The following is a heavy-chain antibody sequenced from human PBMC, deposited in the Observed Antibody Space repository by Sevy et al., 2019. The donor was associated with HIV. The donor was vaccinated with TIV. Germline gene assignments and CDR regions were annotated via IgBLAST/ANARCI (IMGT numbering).Heavy chain of an antibody. CDR3: AGENAWGRGYS. J-gene: IGHJ4*02. D-gene: IGHD1-26*01. Sequence: SETLSLTCTVSGGSITSLYWNWIRQPPGKGREWIANIYYNGHINYNPSLKSRVTFSLDTSKNQFSLRLSSVTAADTAMYYCAGENAWGRGYSWGQGTLVTVSS. V-gene: IGHV4-59*08. CDR2: IYYNGHI. CDR1: GGSITSLY.